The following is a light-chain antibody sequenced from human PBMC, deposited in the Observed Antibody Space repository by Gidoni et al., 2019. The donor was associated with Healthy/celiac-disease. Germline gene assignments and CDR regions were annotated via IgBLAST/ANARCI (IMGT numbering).Light chain of an antibody. CDR1: ALPKQY. V-gene: IGLV3-25*03. CDR3: HSADSSGTPL. CDR2: KDS. Sequence: SYELPQPPSVSVSPGQTARITCAGDALPKQYAYWYQQKPGQAPVLVIYKDSERPSGIPELFSASSSGTTVTLTISGVQAADEADYYFHSADSSGTPLFGGGTKLTVL. J-gene: IGLJ2*01.